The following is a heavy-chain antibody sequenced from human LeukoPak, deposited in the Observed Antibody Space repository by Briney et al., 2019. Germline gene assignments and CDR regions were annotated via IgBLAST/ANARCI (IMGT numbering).Heavy chain of an antibody. Sequence: GGSVKVSCKASGGTFSSYAISWVRQAPGQGLEWMGGIIPIFGTANYAQKFQGRVTITADESTSTAYMELSSLRSEDTAVYYCARDLEHCRNIICSNSAYWGQGTLVTVSS. J-gene: IGHJ4*02. CDR3: ARDLEHCRNIICSNSAY. CDR2: IIPIFGTA. V-gene: IGHV1-69*13. CDR1: GGTFSSYA. D-gene: IGHD2-2*01.